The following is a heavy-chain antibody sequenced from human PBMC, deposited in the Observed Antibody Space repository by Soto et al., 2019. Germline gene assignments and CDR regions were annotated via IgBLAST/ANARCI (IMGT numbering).Heavy chain of an antibody. CDR3: ARDQAAAGTQAFDI. D-gene: IGHD6-13*01. J-gene: IGHJ3*02. Sequence: SLRLSCAASGFTFSSYGMHWVRQAPGKGLEWVAVIWYDGSNKYYADSVKGRFTISRDNSKNTLYLQMNSLRAEDTAVYYCARDQAAAGTQAFDIWGQGTMVTVSS. CDR1: GFTFSSYG. V-gene: IGHV3-33*01. CDR2: IWYDGSNK.